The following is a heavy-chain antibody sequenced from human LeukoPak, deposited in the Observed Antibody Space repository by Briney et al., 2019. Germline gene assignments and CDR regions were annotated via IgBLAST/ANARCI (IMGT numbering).Heavy chain of an antibody. Sequence: SETLSLTCTVSGGSVSSGSYYWSWIRQPPGKGLEWIGYIYYSGSTNYNPSLKSRVTISVDTSKNQFSLKLSSVTAADTAVYYCARGRYYDFWSGYLNWFDPWGQGTLVTVSS. CDR2: IYYSGST. CDR1: GGSVSSGSYY. V-gene: IGHV4-61*01. CDR3: ARGRYYDFWSGYLNWFDP. D-gene: IGHD3-3*01. J-gene: IGHJ5*02.